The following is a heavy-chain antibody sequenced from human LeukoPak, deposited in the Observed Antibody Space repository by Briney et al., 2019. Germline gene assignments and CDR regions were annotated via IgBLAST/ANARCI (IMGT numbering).Heavy chain of an antibody. CDR1: GYTFTNYG. J-gene: IGHJ4*02. CDR2: IRAYNGIT. CDR3: ARDPLPSCSSPSCYTRHFDS. V-gene: IGHV1-18*01. Sequence: GASVKVSCKASGYTFTNYGISWVRQSPGQGLEWMGGIRAYNGITNSAQKLQVRVTMTTATSTTTAYMELRSLRSDDTAVYFWARDPLPSCSSPSCYTRHFDSWGQGTLVTVSS. D-gene: IGHD2-2*02.